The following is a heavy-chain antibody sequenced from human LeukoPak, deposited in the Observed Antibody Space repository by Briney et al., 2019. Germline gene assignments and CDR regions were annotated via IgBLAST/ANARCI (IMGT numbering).Heavy chain of an antibody. CDR2: ISSGSTTI. CDR3: ARRESTTIVRGGVGY. Sequence: GGSLRLSCAASGFTFTKYRMHWVRQTPGKGLEWVSYISSGSTTIYYTDSVKGRFTISRDNAKNSLYLQMNSLRAEDTAVYYCARRESTTIVRGGVGYWGQGPLVTVSA. D-gene: IGHD3-10*01. CDR1: GFTFTKYR. V-gene: IGHV3-48*01. J-gene: IGHJ4*02.